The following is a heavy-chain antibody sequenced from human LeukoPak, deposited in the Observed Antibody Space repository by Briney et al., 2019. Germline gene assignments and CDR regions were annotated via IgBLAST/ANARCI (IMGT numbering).Heavy chain of an antibody. D-gene: IGHD5-24*01. CDR1: GGTFSSYA. Sequence: SVKVSCKASGGTFSSYAISWVRQAPGQGLEWMGGIIPIFGTANYAQKFQGRVTITADESTSTAYMELSSLRSEDTAVYYCARDRVDGYNFIDYWGQGTLVTVSS. CDR2: IIPIFGTA. CDR3: ARDRVDGYNFIDY. V-gene: IGHV1-69*13. J-gene: IGHJ4*02.